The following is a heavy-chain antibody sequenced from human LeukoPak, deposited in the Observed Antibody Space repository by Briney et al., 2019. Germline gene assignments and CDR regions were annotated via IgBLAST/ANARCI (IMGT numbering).Heavy chain of an antibody. V-gene: IGHV3-21*01. Sequence: PGGSLRLSCAASGFTFSSYSMNWVRQAPGKGLEWVSSISSSSSYIYYADSVKGRFTISRDNAKNSLYLQMNSLRAEDTAVYYCARERRGSSCCYYYYGMDVWGQGTTVTVSS. D-gene: IGHD6-13*01. CDR2: ISSSSSYI. CDR1: GFTFSSYS. CDR3: ARERRGSSCCYYYYGMDV. J-gene: IGHJ6*02.